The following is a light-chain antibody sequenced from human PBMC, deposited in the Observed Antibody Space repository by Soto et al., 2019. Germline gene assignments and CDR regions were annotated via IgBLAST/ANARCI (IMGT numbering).Light chain of an antibody. J-gene: IGKJ5*01. CDR1: QSVSSS. Sequence: EIVMTQSPATLSVSPGETATLSCRASQSVSSSLAWYQHKPGQSPRLLIYGASTRAAGVPARFSGSGSGTEFTLTISSLQSEDFAVYYCQQYIYFITFGQGTRLET. CDR3: QQYIYFIT. CDR2: GAS. V-gene: IGKV3-15*01.